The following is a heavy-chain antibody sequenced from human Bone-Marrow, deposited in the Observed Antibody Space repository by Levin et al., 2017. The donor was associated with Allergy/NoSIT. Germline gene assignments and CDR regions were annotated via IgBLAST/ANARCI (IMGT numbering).Heavy chain of an antibody. J-gene: IGHJ3*02. V-gene: IGHV4-4*07. CDR2: IYSSGIT. D-gene: IGHD1-1*01. CDR3: ARSPDDVNTIDI. CDR1: GGSINNYY. Sequence: PSETLSLTCSVSGGSINNYYWTWIRRAAGKGLEWIGRIYSSGITAYNPSLQSRVSMSVDTSKNEFSLTLTSVTAADTAVYYCARSPDDVNTIDIWGHGTKVTVSS.